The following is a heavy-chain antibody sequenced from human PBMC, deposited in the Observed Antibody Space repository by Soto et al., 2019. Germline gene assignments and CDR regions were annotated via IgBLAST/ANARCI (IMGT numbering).Heavy chain of an antibody. CDR1: GFTFSSYS. CDR3: AKGLAGHSSGYTYYYYGTDV. CDR2: ISSSSSYI. V-gene: IGHV3-21*04. J-gene: IGHJ6*02. D-gene: IGHD3-22*01. Sequence: GGSLRLSCAASGFTFSSYSMNWVRQAPGKGLEWVSSISSSSSYIYYADSVKGRFTISRDNSKNTLYLQMNSLRAEDTAVYYCAKGLAGHSSGYTYYYYGTDVWGQGTTVTVSS.